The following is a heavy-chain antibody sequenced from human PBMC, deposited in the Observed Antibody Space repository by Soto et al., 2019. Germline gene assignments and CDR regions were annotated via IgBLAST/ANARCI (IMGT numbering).Heavy chain of an antibody. CDR1: GFTFSNSG. CDR3: ARGLPYSSNFDY. J-gene: IGHJ4*02. CDR2: ISSSGDYI. V-gene: IGHV3-21*01. Sequence: PGGSLRLSCAASGFTFSNSGMNWVRQAPGKGLEWVSGISSSGDYIYYADSVKGRFTISRDNAKNSLYLQMNSLRAEDTAVYYCARGLPYSSNFDYWGQGTLVTVSS. D-gene: IGHD6-19*01.